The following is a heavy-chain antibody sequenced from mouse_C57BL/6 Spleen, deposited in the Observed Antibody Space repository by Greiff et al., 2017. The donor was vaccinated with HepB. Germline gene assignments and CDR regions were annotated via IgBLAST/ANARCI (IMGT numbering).Heavy chain of an antibody. CDR3: ARKNYGSSYVPFDY. Sequence: ESGPGLVKPSQSLSLTCSVTGYSITSGYYWNWIRQFPGNKLEWMGYISYDGSNNYNPSLKNRISITRDTSKNQFFLKLNSVTTEDTATYYCARKNYGSSYVPFDYWGQGTTLTVSS. D-gene: IGHD1-1*01. V-gene: IGHV3-6*01. CDR1: GYSITSGYY. CDR2: ISYDGSN. J-gene: IGHJ2*01.